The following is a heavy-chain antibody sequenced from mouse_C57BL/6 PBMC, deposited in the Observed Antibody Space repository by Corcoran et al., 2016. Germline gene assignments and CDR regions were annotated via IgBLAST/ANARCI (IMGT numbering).Heavy chain of an antibody. D-gene: IGHD2-4*01. J-gene: IGHJ2*01. V-gene: IGHV1-80*01. CDR3: ARNHDYDDY. CDR1: GYAFSSYW. Sequence: QVQLQQSGAELVKPGASVKISCKASGYAFSSYWKNWVKQRPGKGLEGIGQIYPGDGDTNYNGKFKGKATLTADKSSSTAYMQLSSLTSEDSAVYFCARNHDYDDYWGQGTTLTVSS. CDR2: IYPGDGDT.